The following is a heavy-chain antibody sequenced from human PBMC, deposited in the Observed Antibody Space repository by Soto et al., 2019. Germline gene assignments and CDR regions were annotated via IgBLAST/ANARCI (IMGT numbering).Heavy chain of an antibody. D-gene: IGHD2-21*02. J-gene: IGHJ5*02. CDR3: ARDRRDGFAP. Sequence: QVQLQESGPGLVKPSQTLSLTCTVSGGSISSGGYYWSWIRQHPGKGLEYIGYIHNSGTTYYNPSLKSGVTISMDTPKNPSPLRLISVTAADTAVYFCARDRRDGFAPGGEGTVVTV. CDR2: IHNSGTT. V-gene: IGHV4-31*03. CDR1: GGSISSGGYY.